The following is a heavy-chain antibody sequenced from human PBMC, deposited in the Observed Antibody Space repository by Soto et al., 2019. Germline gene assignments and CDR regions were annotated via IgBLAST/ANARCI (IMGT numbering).Heavy chain of an antibody. D-gene: IGHD4-17*01. V-gene: IGHV3-49*03. J-gene: IGHJ4*02. Sequence: EVQLVESGGGLVQPGRSLRLSCTASGFTFGDYAMSWFRQAPGKGLEWVGFIRSKAYGGTTEYAASVKGRFTISRDDSKSIAYLQMNSLKTEATAVYYCTRDGYGGVIDYWGQGTLVTVSS. CDR1: GFTFGDYA. CDR3: TRDGYGGVIDY. CDR2: IRSKAYGGTT.